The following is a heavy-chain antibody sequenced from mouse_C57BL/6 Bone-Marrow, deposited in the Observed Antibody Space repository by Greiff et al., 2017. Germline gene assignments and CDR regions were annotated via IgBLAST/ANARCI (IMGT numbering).Heavy chain of an antibody. J-gene: IGHJ1*03. D-gene: IGHD2-4*01. V-gene: IGHV1-53*01. CDR1: GYTFTSYW. CDR2: INPSNGGT. Sequence: QVQLKQPGTELVKPGASVKLSCKASGYTFTSYWMHWVKQRPGQGLEWIGNINPSNGGTNYNEKFKSKATLTVDKSSSTAYMQLSSLTSEDSAVYYWARKIYDYYWYFDVWGTGTKVTVSS. CDR3: ARKIYDYYWYFDV.